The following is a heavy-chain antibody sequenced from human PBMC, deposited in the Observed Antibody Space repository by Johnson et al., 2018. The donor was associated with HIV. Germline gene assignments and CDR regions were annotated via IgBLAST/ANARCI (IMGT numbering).Heavy chain of an antibody. D-gene: IGHD3-22*01. CDR3: ARGVTMINLKAFDI. V-gene: IGHV3-7*03. Sequence: QAPGKGLEGEANINQDGSEKYYVDSVKGRFTISRDNARNSLYLQMNSLRAEDTALYYCARGVTMINLKAFDIWGQGTMVTVSS. CDR2: INQDGSEK. J-gene: IGHJ3*02.